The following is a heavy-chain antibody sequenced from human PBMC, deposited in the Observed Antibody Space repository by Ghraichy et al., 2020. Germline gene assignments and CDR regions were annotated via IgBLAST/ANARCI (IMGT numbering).Heavy chain of an antibody. D-gene: IGHD6-19*01. CDR2: INHSGST. CDR1: GGSFSGYY. V-gene: IGHV4-34*01. CDR3: ARGVNEAPHAVAGFDY. Sequence: SQTLSLTCAVYGGSFSGYYWSWIRQPPGKGLEWIGEINHSGSTNYNPSLKSRVTISVDTSKNQFSLKLSSVTAADTAVYYCARGVNEAPHAVAGFDYWGQGTLVTVSS. J-gene: IGHJ4*02.